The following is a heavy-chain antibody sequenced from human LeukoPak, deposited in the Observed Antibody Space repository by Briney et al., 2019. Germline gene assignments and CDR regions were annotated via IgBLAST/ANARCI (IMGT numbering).Heavy chain of an antibody. CDR3: ARRRQIYYDILTGYDAFDI. Sequence: SETLSLTCTVSGGSISSYYWSWIRQPPGKGLEWIGYIYYSGSTNYNPSLKSRVTISVDTSKNQFSLKLSSVTAADTAVYYCARRRQIYYDILTGYDAFDIWGQGTMVTVSS. J-gene: IGHJ3*02. D-gene: IGHD3-9*01. CDR1: GGSISSYY. V-gene: IGHV4-59*08. CDR2: IYYSGST.